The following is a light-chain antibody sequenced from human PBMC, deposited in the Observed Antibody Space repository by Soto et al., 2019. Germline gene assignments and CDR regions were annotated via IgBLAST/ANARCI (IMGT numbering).Light chain of an antibody. V-gene: IGKV1-16*01. CDR2: AAS. J-gene: IGKJ1*01. Sequence: DIPMTQSPSSMFGSXGDRVTSSCRASESVGNFLHWYQQKPGQPPKYXXYAASNLQSGVPSRFSGSGSGTDFTRPISSLQPDDFATYYGQQYNSYSPTFGQGTKVDIK. CDR3: QQYNSYSPT. CDR1: ESVGNF.